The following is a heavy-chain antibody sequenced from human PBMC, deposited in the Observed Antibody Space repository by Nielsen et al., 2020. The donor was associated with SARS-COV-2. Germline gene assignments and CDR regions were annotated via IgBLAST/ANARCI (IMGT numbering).Heavy chain of an antibody. CDR2: ISSSSSYI. D-gene: IGHD4-17*01. CDR1: GFTFSSYA. Sequence: GESLKISCAASGFTFSSYAMSWVRQAPGKGLEWVSSISSSSSYIYYADSVKGRFTISRDNAKNSLYLQMNSLRAVDTAVYYCARDGADYGDYFWYFDLWGLGTLVTVSS. V-gene: IGHV3-21*01. J-gene: IGHJ2*01. CDR3: ARDGADYGDYFWYFDL.